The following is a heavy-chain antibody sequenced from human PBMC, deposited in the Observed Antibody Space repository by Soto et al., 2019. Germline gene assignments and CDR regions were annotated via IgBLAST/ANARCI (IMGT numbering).Heavy chain of an antibody. J-gene: IGHJ5*02. CDR2: IYYRGNP. CDR3: ARIPVDTSMIYWLDP. Sequence: SETLSLSCTVSGGSVSSGDYYCGWIPQPPGKGLECIRYIYYRGNPNYNPSPKARVIRSVDMSKTLFSLKLTSVTAADTAVYYCARIPVDTSMIYWLDPWGQGTLVTVSS. CDR1: GGSVSSGDYY. D-gene: IGHD5-18*01. V-gene: IGHV4-61*08.